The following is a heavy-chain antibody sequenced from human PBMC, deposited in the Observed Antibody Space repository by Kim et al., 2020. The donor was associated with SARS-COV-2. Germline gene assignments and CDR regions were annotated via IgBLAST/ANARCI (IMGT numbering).Heavy chain of an antibody. CDR3: ARGPRSLTGSTDY. V-gene: IGHV7-4-1*02. D-gene: IGHD3-9*01. Sequence: YAQGFTGRFVFSLDTSVSTAYLQISSLKAEDTAVYYCARGPRSLTGSTDYWGQGTLVTVSS. J-gene: IGHJ4*02.